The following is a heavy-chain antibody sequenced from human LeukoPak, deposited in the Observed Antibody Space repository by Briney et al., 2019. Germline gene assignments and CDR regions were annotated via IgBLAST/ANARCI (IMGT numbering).Heavy chain of an antibody. CDR2: ISGSGGST. CDR3: AKYYDSSGYYIRLTPFDI. D-gene: IGHD3-22*01. Sequence: GGSLRLSCAASGFTFSSHAMSWVRQAPGKGLEWVSAISGSGGSTYYADSVKGRFTISRDNSKNTLYLQMNSLRAEDTAVYYCAKYYDSSGYYIRLTPFDIWGQGTMVTVSS. V-gene: IGHV3-23*01. J-gene: IGHJ3*02. CDR1: GFTFSSHA.